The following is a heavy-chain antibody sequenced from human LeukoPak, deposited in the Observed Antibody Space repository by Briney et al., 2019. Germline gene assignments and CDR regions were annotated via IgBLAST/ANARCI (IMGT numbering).Heavy chain of an antibody. Sequence: ASVKVSCKASGYTFTSYAMHWVRQAPGQRLEWMGWINAGNGNTKYSQKFQGRVTITRDTSVSTAYMELSSLRSEDTAVYYCARETYSSSWYGAFDIWGQGTMVTVSS. CDR3: ARETYSSSWYGAFDI. D-gene: IGHD6-13*01. CDR2: INAGNGNT. J-gene: IGHJ3*02. CDR1: GYTFTSYA. V-gene: IGHV1-3*01.